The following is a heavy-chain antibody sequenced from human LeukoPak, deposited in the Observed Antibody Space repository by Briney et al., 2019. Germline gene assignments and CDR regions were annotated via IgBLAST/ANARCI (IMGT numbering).Heavy chain of an antibody. CDR3: ARLLRYFDVYYYYLDV. CDR2: IYYSGST. D-gene: IGHD3-9*01. V-gene: IGHV4-59*12. Sequence: PSETLSLTCTVSGGSISSYYWSWIRQPPGKGLEWIGYIYYSGSTNYNPSLKSRVTISVDTSKNQFSLQLSSVTAADTAVYYCARLLRYFDVYYYYLDVWGKGTTVTISS. CDR1: GGSISSYY. J-gene: IGHJ6*03.